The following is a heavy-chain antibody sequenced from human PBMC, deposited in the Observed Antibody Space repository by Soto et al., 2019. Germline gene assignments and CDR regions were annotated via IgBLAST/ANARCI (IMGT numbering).Heavy chain of an antibody. D-gene: IGHD3-22*01. V-gene: IGHV4-30-4*01. Sequence: SETLSLTCTVSGGSISSGDYYWSWIRQPPGKGLEWIGYIYYSGSTYYNPSLKSRVTISVDTSKNQFSLKLSSVTAADTAVYYCARTYYYDSSGHNWFDPWGQGTRATVSS. J-gene: IGHJ5*02. CDR1: GGSISSGDYY. CDR3: ARTYYYDSSGHNWFDP. CDR2: IYYSGST.